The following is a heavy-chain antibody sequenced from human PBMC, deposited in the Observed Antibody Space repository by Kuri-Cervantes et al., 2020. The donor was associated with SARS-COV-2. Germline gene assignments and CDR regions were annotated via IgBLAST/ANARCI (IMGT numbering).Heavy chain of an antibody. CDR3: ARLDGYIEH. J-gene: IGHJ5*02. Sequence: GESLKISCAASGSTFSSYAMHWVRQAPGKGLEWVAVISYDGSNKYYADSVKGRFTISRDNSKNTLYLQMNSLRAEDTAVYYCARLDGYIEHWGQGTLVTVSS. CDR2: ISYDGSNK. D-gene: IGHD5-24*01. V-gene: IGHV3-30-3*01. CDR1: GSTFSSYA.